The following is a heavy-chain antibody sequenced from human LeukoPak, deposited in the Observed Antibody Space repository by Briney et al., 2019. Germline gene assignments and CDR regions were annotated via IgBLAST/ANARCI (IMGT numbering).Heavy chain of an antibody. CDR3: ARDQLVVAATLRYYYYGMDV. Sequence: VGSLRLSCAASGFTFSSYWMSWVRQAPGKGLEWVANIKQDGSEKYYVDSVKGRFTISRDNAKNSLYLQMNSLRAEDTAVYYCARDQLVVAATLRYYYYGMDVWGQGTTVTVSS. CDR2: IKQDGSEK. J-gene: IGHJ6*02. D-gene: IGHD2-15*01. CDR1: GFTFSSYW. V-gene: IGHV3-7*01.